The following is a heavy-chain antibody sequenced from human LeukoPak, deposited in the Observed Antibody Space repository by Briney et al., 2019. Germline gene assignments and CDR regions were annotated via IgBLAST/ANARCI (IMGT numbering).Heavy chain of an antibody. Sequence: PGGPLRLACAGSGFTSSSYWMSWVRQAPGKGLEWVAMMKEAGNEKYYVDSVKGRFTISRDNAKNSLYLQMNSLRAEGTAVYYCARDWSARGNSMDVWGQGTTVTVSS. J-gene: IGHJ6*02. V-gene: IGHV3-7*05. CDR1: GFTSSSYW. CDR2: MKEAGNEK. CDR3: ARDWSARGNSMDV. D-gene: IGHD2-15*01.